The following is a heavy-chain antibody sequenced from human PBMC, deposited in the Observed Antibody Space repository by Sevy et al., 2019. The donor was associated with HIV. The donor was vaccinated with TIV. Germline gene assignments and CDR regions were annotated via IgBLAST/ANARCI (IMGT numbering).Heavy chain of an antibody. D-gene: IGHD6-13*01. CDR1: GFTFSNYN. V-gene: IGHV3-48*01. Sequence: GGSLRLSCAASGFTFSNYNMDWVRQAPGKGLEWVSYITFSSNTIYYADSVKGRFTISRDNAKKSLYLQMNSLRAEDTAVYYCARHQLRVSATGLDYWGQGTLVTVSS. CDR3: ARHQLRVSATGLDY. J-gene: IGHJ4*02. CDR2: ITFSSNTI.